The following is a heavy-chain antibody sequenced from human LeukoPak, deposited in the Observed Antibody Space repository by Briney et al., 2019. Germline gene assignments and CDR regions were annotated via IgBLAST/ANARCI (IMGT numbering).Heavy chain of an antibody. CDR1: GGSISSGGYY. Sequence: PSETLSLTCTVSGGSISSGGYYWSWIRQHPGKGLEWIGYIYYSGSTYYNPSLKSRVTISVDTSKNQFSLKLSSVTAADTAVYYCARAIERWTMVRGVAGFDPWGQGTLVTVSS. CDR2: IYYSGST. V-gene: IGHV4-31*03. J-gene: IGHJ5*02. CDR3: ARAIERWTMVRGVAGFDP. D-gene: IGHD3-10*01.